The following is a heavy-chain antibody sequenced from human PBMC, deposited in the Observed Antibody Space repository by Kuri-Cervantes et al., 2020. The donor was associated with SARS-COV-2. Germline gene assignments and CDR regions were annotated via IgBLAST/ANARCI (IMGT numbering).Heavy chain of an antibody. Sequence: GSLRRSCTVSGGSIISYYWSWIRQPPGKGLEWIGYIYYSGSTNYIPSLKSRVTISVDTSKNQFSLKLSSVTAAYTAVYHCARVSTNYYDSSGYITTALSYFDYWGQGTLVTVSS. V-gene: IGHV4-59*01. CDR2: IYYSGST. CDR1: GGSIISYY. J-gene: IGHJ4*02. D-gene: IGHD3-22*01. CDR3: ARVSTNYYDSSGYITTALSYFDY.